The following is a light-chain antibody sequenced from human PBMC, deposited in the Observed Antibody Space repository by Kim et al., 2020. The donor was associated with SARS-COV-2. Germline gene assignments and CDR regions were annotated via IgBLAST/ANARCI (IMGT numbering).Light chain of an antibody. Sequence: EIVMTQSPATLSVSPGERATLSCRASQSVSGNLAWYQQKPGQAPRLLIYGVSTRATGIPARFSGSGSGTEFTLTISSLQSEDFAVYYCQQYDNRPPWTFGQGTKVDIK. CDR2: GVS. CDR3: QQYDNRPPWT. V-gene: IGKV3-15*01. J-gene: IGKJ1*01. CDR1: QSVSGN.